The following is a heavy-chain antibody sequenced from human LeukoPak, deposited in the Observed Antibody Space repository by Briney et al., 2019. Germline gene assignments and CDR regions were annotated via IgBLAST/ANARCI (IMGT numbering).Heavy chain of an antibody. Sequence: ASVKVSCKASGYTFTSYYMHWVRQAPGQGLEWMGIINPSGGSTSYAQKFQGRVTMTRDTSTSTVYMELSSLRSEDTAVYYCARDLAPNIYSSSCRNWGQGTLVTVSS. CDR3: ARDLAPNIYSSSCRN. V-gene: IGHV1-46*01. D-gene: IGHD6-13*01. J-gene: IGHJ4*02. CDR2: INPSGGST. CDR1: GYTFTSYY.